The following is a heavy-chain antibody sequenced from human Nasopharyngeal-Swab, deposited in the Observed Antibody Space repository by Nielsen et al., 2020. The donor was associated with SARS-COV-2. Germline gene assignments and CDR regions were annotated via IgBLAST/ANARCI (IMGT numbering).Heavy chain of an antibody. Sequence: SETLSLTCTVSGGSISSSSYYWSWIRQPPGKGLEWIGYIYYSGSTNYNPSLKSRVTISVDTSKNQFSLKLSSVTAADTAVYYCARAHYDFWSGYYSSLDYWGQGTLVTVSS. V-gene: IGHV4-61*01. J-gene: IGHJ4*02. D-gene: IGHD3-3*01. CDR2: IYYSGST. CDR3: ARAHYDFWSGYYSSLDY. CDR1: GGSISSSSYY.